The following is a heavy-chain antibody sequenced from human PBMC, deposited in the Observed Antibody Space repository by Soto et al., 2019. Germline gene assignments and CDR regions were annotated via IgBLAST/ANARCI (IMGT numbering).Heavy chain of an antibody. Sequence: EVQLVESGGGLVQPGRSLRLSCAASGFTFDDYAMHWVRQAPGKGLEWVSGISWNSGSLGYGDSVKGRLNISRDNAKNSLYLQMNSLRPEDTAFYYCAKDNGGYYDSSGNFEYWGQGTLVTVSS. CDR3: AKDNGGYYDSSGNFEY. D-gene: IGHD3-22*01. J-gene: IGHJ4*02. CDR2: ISWNSGSL. V-gene: IGHV3-9*01. CDR1: GFTFDDYA.